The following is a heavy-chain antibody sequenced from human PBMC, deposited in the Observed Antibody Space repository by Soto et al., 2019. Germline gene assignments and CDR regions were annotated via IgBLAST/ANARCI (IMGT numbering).Heavy chain of an antibody. J-gene: IGHJ4*02. CDR3: ASLRAPYYFDY. V-gene: IGHV3-53*02. CDR1: GFTVSSNY. CDR2: IYSGGST. Sequence: EVQLVETGGGLIQPGGSLRLSCAASGFTVSSNYMSWVRQAPGKGLEWVSVIYSGGSTYYADSVKGRFTISRDNSKNTLYLPMNSLSAEDTAVYYCASLRAPYYFDYWGQGTLVSVSS.